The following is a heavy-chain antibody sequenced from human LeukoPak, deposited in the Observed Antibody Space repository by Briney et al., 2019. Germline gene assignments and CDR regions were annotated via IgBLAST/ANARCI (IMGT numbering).Heavy chain of an antibody. CDR3: ARHEDYYYYMDV. J-gene: IGHJ6*03. Sequence: PSETLSLTCTVSGGSISSSSYYWGWIRQPPGKGLEWIGSIYYSGSTYYNPSLKRRVTISVDTSKNQSSLKLSSVTAADTAVYYCARHEDYYYYMDVWGKGTTVTVSS. CDR1: GGSISSSSYY. CDR2: IYYSGST. V-gene: IGHV4-39*01.